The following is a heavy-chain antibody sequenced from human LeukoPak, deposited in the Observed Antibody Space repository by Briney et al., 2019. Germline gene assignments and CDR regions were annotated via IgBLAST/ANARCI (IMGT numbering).Heavy chain of an antibody. D-gene: IGHD6-19*01. Sequence: SETLSLTCSVSGGSISNYYWTWIRQPPGKGLEYIGCFYQSERTNYNPSLKSRVTVSVDTSKNQFSLSLSSVTAADTAVYYCAGGGQWLAFDFWGRGTLVTVSS. CDR3: AGGGQWLAFDF. J-gene: IGHJ4*02. CDR2: FYQSERT. CDR1: GGSISNYY. V-gene: IGHV4-59*01.